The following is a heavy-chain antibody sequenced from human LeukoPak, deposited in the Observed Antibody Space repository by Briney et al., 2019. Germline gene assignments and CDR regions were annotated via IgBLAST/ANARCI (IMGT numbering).Heavy chain of an antibody. J-gene: IGHJ4*02. CDR2: IIPIVGAP. CDR1: GGTFSSYA. Sequence: SVKVSCKASGGTFSSYAFNWVRQAPGQGLEWMGRIIPIVGAPIFAQKFQGRVTITADQSTSTAYMELSSLRSEDTAMYYCAREAARYSGSQYYFDYWGQGTLVSVSS. CDR3: AREAARYSGSQYYFDY. V-gene: IGHV1-69*11. D-gene: IGHD1-26*01.